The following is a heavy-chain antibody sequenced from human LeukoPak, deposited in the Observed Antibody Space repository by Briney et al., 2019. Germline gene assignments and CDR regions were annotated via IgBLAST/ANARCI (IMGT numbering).Heavy chain of an antibody. V-gene: IGHV4-39*07. CDR1: GVSISSSYSY. J-gene: IGHJ5*02. CDR3: ARVDGSCSGGSCPSGNWFDP. D-gene: IGHD2-15*01. Sequence: SETLSLTCTVSGVSISSSYSYWGWIRQPPGMGLEWIGSIYYTGNTYYNASLKSRVTISYTSKNQFSLKLNSVTAADTAVYYCARVDGSCSGGSCPSGNWFDPWGQGTLVTVSS. CDR2: IYYTGNT.